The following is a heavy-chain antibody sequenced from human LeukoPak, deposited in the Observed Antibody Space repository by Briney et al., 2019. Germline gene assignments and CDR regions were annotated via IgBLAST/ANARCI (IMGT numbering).Heavy chain of an antibody. CDR3: AKRGVVIRVILVGFYKEAYYFDS. Sequence: GGSLRLSCAVSGITLSNYGMSWVRKAPGKGLEWVAGMSGSGGGTNYADSVKGRFTVSRDDSKNTLYLQMKSLRAEDTAVYFCAKRGVVIRVILVGFYKEAYYFDSWGQGALVTVSS. CDR1: GITLSNYG. J-gene: IGHJ4*02. D-gene: IGHD3-22*01. CDR2: MSGSGGGT. V-gene: IGHV3-23*01.